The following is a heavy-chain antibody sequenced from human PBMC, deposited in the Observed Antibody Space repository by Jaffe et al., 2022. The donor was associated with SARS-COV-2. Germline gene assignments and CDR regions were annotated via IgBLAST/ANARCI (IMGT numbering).Heavy chain of an antibody. CDR2: IGSSANFT. V-gene: IGHV3-23*04. Sequence: EVQLVESGGGLVQPGGSLRLSCAASGFTFRTYDMNWVRQAPGKGLEWVSGIGSSANFTYYADSVKGRFTIYRDGSKNTLYLQMNSLRVEDTAIYYCAKGHWGDNWGQGTLVTVSS. CDR1: GFTFRTYD. D-gene: IGHD3-16*01. CDR3: AKGHWGDN. J-gene: IGHJ4*02.